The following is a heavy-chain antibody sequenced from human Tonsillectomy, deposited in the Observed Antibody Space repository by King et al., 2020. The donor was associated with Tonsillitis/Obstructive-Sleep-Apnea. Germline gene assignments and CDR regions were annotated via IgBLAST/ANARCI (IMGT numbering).Heavy chain of an antibody. Sequence: VQLVESGAEVKKPGESLRISCKGSGYSFTSYWISWVRQMPGKGLEWMGRIDPSDSYTNYSPSFQGHVTISADKSISTAYLQWRSLKASDTAMYYCAGLGPDVAGCSPNWFDSWGQGTLVTVSS. D-gene: IGHD6-19*01. CDR2: IDPSDSYT. CDR1: GYSFTSYW. V-gene: IGHV5-10-1*03. CDR3: AGLGPDVAGCSPNWFDS. J-gene: IGHJ5*01.